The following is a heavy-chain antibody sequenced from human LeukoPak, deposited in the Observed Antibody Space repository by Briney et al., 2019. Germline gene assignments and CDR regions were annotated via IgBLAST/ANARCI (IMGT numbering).Heavy chain of an antibody. CDR2: IYHSGST. Sequence: PSETLSLTCAVSGGSISSGGYSWSWIRQPPGKGLEWIGYIYHSGSTYYNPSLKSRVTIPVDRSKNQFSLKLSSVTAADTAVYYCASDQLYYGMDVWGQGTTVTVSS. J-gene: IGHJ6*02. CDR3: ASDQLYYGMDV. D-gene: IGHD5-18*01. V-gene: IGHV4-30-2*01. CDR1: GGSISSGGYS.